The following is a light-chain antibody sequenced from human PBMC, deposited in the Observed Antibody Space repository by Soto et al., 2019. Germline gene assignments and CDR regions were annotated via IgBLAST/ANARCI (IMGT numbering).Light chain of an antibody. CDR2: GNS. V-gene: IGLV1-40*01. Sequence: QSVLTQPPSVSGAPGQRVTISCTGSSSNIGAGYDVHWYQQLPGTAPKLLIYGNSNRPSGVPDRFSGSKSGTSASLAITGLQTGDEADYYCGTWDSSLSAYVFGTGTKLTVL. CDR1: SSNIGAGYD. CDR3: GTWDSSLSAYV. J-gene: IGLJ1*01.